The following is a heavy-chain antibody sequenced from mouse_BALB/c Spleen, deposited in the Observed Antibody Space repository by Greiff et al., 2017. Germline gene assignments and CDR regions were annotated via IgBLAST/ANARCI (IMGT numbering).Heavy chain of an antibody. D-gene: IGHD1-2*01. CDR2: ISSGGSYT. CDR3: ARDTATSDYYAMDY. V-gene: IGHV5-6*01. J-gene: IGHJ4*01. CDR1: GFTFSSYG. Sequence: EVQGVESGGDLVKPGGSLKLSCAASGFTFSSYGMSWVRQTPDKRLEWVATISSGGSYTYYPDSVKGRFTISRDNAKNTLYLQMSSLKSEDTAMYYCARDTATSDYYAMDYWGQGTSVTVSS.